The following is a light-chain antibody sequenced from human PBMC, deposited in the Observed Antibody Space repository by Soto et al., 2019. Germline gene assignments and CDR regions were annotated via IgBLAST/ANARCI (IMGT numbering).Light chain of an antibody. J-gene: IGKJ5*01. CDR1: QSVSSSY. Sequence: EILLTQSPVTLSLSPGERATLSCRASQSVSSSYLAWYQQKPGQAPRLLIYGASSRATGIAARFSGSGSGTYFTLTISSLEPEDFAVYYCQQRSNWPPITFGQGTRLEIK. CDR2: GAS. V-gene: IGKV3D-20*02. CDR3: QQRSNWPPIT.